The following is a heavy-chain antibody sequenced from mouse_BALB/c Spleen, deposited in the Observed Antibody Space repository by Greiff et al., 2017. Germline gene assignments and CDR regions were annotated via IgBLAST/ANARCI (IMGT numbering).Heavy chain of an antibody. V-gene: IGHV1S81*02. J-gene: IGHJ3*01. CDR3: TRTVRYDGAWFAY. Sequence: QVQLKESGAELVKPGASVKLSCKASGYTFTSYYMYWVKQRPGQGLEWIGEINPSNGGTNFNEKFKSKATLTVDKSSSTAYMQLSSLTSEDSAVYYCTRTVRYDGAWFAYWGQGTLVTVSA. CDR1: GYTFTSYY. D-gene: IGHD2-14*01. CDR2: INPSNGGT.